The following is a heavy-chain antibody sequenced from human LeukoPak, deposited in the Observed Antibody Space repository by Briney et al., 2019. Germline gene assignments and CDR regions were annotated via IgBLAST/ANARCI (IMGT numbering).Heavy chain of an antibody. Sequence: GGSLRLSCAASGFTVSSNYMSWVRQAPGKGLEWVSVIYSGGSTYYADSVKGRFTISRDTSKNTLFLQMNGLRAEDTAVYYCARELRGSWGQGTLVTVSS. V-gene: IGHV3-53*01. J-gene: IGHJ4*02. D-gene: IGHD3-10*01. CDR3: ARELRGS. CDR1: GFTVSSNY. CDR2: IYSGGST.